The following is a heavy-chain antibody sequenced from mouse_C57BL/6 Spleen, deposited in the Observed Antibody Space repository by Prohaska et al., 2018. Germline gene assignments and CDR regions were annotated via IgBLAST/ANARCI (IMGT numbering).Heavy chain of an antibody. CDR2: IYPGSGST. D-gene: IGHD1-1*01. CDR3: ARYRSYGSIPFAY. J-gene: IGHJ3*01. CDR1: GYTFTSYW. V-gene: IGHV1-55*01. Sequence: QVQLQQPGAELVKPGASVKMSCKASGYTFTSYWITWVKQRPGQGLEWIGDIYPGSGSTNYNEKFKSKATLTVDTSSSTAYMQLSSLTSEDSAVYYCARYRSYGSIPFAYWGQGTLVTVSA.